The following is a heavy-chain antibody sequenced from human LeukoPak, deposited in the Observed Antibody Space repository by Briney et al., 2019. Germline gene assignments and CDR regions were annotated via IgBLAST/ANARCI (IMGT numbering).Heavy chain of an antibody. D-gene: IGHD3-10*01. J-gene: IGHJ4*02. V-gene: IGHV1-69*13. Sequence: SVKVSSKASGGTFSSYAISWVRQAPGQGREWMGGIIPIFGTANYAQKFQGRVTITADESTSTAYMELSSLRSEDTAVYYCARGLLWFGEYQYYFDYWGQGTLVTVSS. CDR2: IIPIFGTA. CDR3: ARGLLWFGEYQYYFDY. CDR1: GGTFSSYA.